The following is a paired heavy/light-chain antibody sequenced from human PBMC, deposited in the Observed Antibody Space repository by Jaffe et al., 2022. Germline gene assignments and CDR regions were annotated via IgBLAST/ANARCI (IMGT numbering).Light chain of an antibody. CDR3: QQYGSSPS. CDR2: GAS. Sequence: EIVLTQSPGTLSLSPGERATLSCRASQSVSSSYLAWYQQKPGQAPRLLIYGASSRATGIPDRFSGSGSGTDFTLTISRLEPEDFAVYYCQQYGSSPSFGGGTKVEIK. J-gene: IGKJ4*01. CDR1: QSVSSSY. V-gene: IGKV3-20*01.
Heavy chain of an antibody. V-gene: IGHV7-4-1*02. CDR1: GYTFTSYA. CDR3: ARASPNGYDYFYDSSGYQPDPPDY. D-gene: IGHD3-22*01. CDR2: INTNTGNP. Sequence: QVQLVQSGSELKKPGASVKVSCKASGYTFTSYAMNWVRQAPGQGLEWMGWINTNTGNPTYAQGFTGRFVFSLDTSVSTAYLQISSLKAEDTAVYYCARASPNGYDYFYDSSGYQPDPPDYWGQGTLVTVSS. J-gene: IGHJ4*02.